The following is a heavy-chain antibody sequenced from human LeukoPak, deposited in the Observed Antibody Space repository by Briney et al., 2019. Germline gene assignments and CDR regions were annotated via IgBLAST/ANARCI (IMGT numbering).Heavy chain of an antibody. D-gene: IGHD3-3*01. CDR2: INPNSGGT. CDR1: GYTFTGYY. Sequence: ASVKVSCKASGYTFTGYYMHWVRQAPRQGLEWMGRINPNSGGTNYAQKFQGRVTMTRDTSISTAYMELSRLRSDDTAVYYCARGGHDFWSGSNYYFDYWGQGTLVTVSS. V-gene: IGHV1-2*06. CDR3: ARGGHDFWSGSNYYFDY. J-gene: IGHJ4*02.